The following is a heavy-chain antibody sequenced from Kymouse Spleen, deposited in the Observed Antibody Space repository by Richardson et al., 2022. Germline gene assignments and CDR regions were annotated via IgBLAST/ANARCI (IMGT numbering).Heavy chain of an antibody. CDR3: ARSIAARPFDY. CDR1: GFTFSSYG. CDR2: ISYDGSNK. V-gene: IGHV3-30*18. J-gene: IGHJ4*02. D-gene: IGHD6-6*01. Sequence: QVQLVESGGGVVQPGRSLRLSCAASGFTFSSYGMHWVRQAPGKGLEWVAVISYDGSNKYYADSVKGRFTISRDNSKNTLYLQMNSLRAEDTAVYYCARSIAARPFDYWGQGTLVTVSS.